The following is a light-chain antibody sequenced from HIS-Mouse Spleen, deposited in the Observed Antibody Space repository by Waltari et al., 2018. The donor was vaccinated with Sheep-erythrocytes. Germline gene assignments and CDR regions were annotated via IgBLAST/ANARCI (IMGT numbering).Light chain of an antibody. V-gene: IGLV3-1*01. Sequence: SYELTLPPSVSVSPGQTASIPCSGDKLGDKYACWYQQKPGQSPVLVIYQDSKRPSGIPERFSGSNSGNPATLTISGTQAMDEADYYCQAWDSSTAWNVVFGGGTKLTVL. CDR3: QAWDSSTAWNVV. CDR1: KLGDKY. J-gene: IGLJ2*01. CDR2: QDS.